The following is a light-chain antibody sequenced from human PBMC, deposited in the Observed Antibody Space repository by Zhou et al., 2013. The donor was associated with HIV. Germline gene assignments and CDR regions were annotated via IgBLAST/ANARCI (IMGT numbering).Light chain of an antibody. CDR3: QQSYSTPLT. CDR1: Q. CDR2: TAS. J-gene: IGKJ4*01. Sequence: DIQMTQSPSSLSASVGDRVTITCRASQCHQKPGKAPKLLIYTASSLQSGVPSRFSGSGSGTVFTLTISSLQPEDFATYYCQQSYSTPLTFGGGTKVEIK. V-gene: IGKV1-39*01.